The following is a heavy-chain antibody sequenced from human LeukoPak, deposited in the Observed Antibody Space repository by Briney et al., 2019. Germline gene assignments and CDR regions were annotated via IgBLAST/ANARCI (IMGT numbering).Heavy chain of an antibody. Sequence: GESLRVSCKGSGYPFSSYWIGWVGRMPGKGLEWMGIIYPGDSDTRYSPSLQGQVTISVDTSIGTAYLQWSSLKASDTAIYYCARQNDFRLDYWGQGTLVTVSS. J-gene: IGHJ4*02. CDR2: IYPGDSDT. CDR3: ARQNDFRLDY. V-gene: IGHV5-51*01. D-gene: IGHD3-3*01. CDR1: GYPFSSYW.